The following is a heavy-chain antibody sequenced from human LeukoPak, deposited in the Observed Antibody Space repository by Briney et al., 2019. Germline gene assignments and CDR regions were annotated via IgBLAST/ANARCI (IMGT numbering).Heavy chain of an antibody. D-gene: IGHD3-22*01. V-gene: IGHV4-30-2*01. CDR3: ARGYYTSSGYFVDY. Sequence: SETLSLTCAVSGDSVSSAGPSWSWIRQPPGRGLECIGYTYHSGSPYYNPSLKSRGAISVDRSKNPFSLRLSSVTAADTAVYYCARGYYTSSGYFVDYWGKGALVTVSS. J-gene: IGHJ4*02. CDR2: TYHSGSP. CDR1: GDSVSSAGPS.